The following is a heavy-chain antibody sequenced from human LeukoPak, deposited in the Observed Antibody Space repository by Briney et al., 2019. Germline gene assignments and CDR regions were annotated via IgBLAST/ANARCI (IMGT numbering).Heavy chain of an antibody. Sequence: GESLKISCKGSEYIFTSYWIGWVRQMPGKGLEWMGIIYPVDSDTRYSPSFQGQVTISADKSISTAYLQWSSLRASDTAMYYCARHRGYSYGYRDYYMDVWGKGTTVTVSS. CDR3: ARHRGYSYGYRDYYMDV. CDR2: IYPVDSDT. V-gene: IGHV5-51*01. J-gene: IGHJ6*03. CDR1: EYIFTSYW. D-gene: IGHD5-18*01.